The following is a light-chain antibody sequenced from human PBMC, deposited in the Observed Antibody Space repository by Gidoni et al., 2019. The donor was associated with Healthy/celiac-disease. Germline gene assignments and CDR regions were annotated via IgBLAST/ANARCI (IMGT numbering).Light chain of an antibody. CDR1: QTVSSSD. J-gene: IGKJ4*01. Sequence: EIVLTQSPATLSLSPGERATLSCGASQTVSSSDLAWYQQKPGLAPRLLIYDASSRATGIPDRFSGSGSGTDFTLTSSRLEPEDFAVYYCQQYGRSSTTFGGGTKVEIK. V-gene: IGKV3D-20*01. CDR3: QQYGRSSTT. CDR2: DAS.